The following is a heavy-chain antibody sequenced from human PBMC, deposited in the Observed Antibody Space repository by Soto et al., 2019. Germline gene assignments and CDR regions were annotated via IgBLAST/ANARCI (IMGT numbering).Heavy chain of an antibody. Sequence: PGESLKISCKGSGYSFTSYWIGWVRQMPGKGLEWMGIIYPGDSDTRYSPSFQGQVTISADKSISTAYLQWSSLKASDTAMYYCASRYCTNGVCYPTDADDAFGIWGQGTMVTVSS. CDR3: ASRYCTNGVCYPTDADDAFGI. V-gene: IGHV5-51*01. CDR2: IYPGDSDT. CDR1: GYSFTSYW. J-gene: IGHJ3*02. D-gene: IGHD2-8*01.